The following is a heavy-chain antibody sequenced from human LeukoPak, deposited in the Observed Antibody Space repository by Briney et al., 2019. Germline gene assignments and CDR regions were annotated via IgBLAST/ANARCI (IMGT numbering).Heavy chain of an antibody. J-gene: IGHJ5*02. Sequence: QTGRSLRLSCAASGFTFSSYAMHWVRQAPGKGLEWVAVISYDGSNKYYADSVKGRFTISRDNSKNTLYLQMNSLRAEDTAVYYCARDLCGSGSYYNWFDPWGQGTPVTVSS. V-gene: IGHV3-30*04. CDR1: GFTFSSYA. D-gene: IGHD3-10*01. CDR3: ARDLCGSGSYYNWFDP. CDR2: ISYDGSNK.